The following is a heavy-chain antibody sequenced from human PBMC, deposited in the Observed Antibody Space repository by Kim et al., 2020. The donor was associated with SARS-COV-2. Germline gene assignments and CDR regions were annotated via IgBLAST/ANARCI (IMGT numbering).Heavy chain of an antibody. J-gene: IGHJ5*02. D-gene: IGHD4-17*01. V-gene: IGHV1-2*06. CDR3: ARVITTVTNWFDP. CDR1: GYTFTDYY. CDR2: INPNSGGA. Sequence: ASVKVSCKASGYTFTDYYIHWVRQAPGQGLEWLGRINPNSGGANFAQKFQGRVTMTRDTSINTAYMELSSLKSDDTAVYYCARVITTVTNWFDPWGQGTLVTVSS.